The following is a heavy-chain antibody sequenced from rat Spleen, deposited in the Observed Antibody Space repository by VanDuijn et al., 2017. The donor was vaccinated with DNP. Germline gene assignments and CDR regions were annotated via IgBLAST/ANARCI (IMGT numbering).Heavy chain of an antibody. J-gene: IGHJ3*01. CDR1: RITFSDHN. V-gene: IGHV5-22*01. CDR3: ARHNYYSGADWFAY. Sequence: EVQLVESGGGLVQPGRSLKLSCEVSRITFSDHNMAWVRQAPKKGLEWVASISYEGSSTYYGDSVKGRFTISRDNAKSTLYLQMNSLRSEDTATYYCARHNYYSGADWFAYWGQGTLVTVSS. CDR2: ISYEGSST. D-gene: IGHD1-1*01.